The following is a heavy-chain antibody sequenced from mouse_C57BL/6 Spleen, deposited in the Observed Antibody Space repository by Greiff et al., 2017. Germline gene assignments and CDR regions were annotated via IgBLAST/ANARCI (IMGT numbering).Heavy chain of an antibody. CDR3: ERPEDRDYYGSSSGAMDY. CDR1: GYTFTEYT. V-gene: IGHV1-62-2*01. J-gene: IGHJ4*01. D-gene: IGHD1-1*01. CDR2: FYPGSGSI. Sequence: QVQLKQSGAELVKPGASVKLSCKASGYTFTEYTIHWVKQRSGQGLEWIGWFYPGSGSIKYNEKFKDKATLTADKSSSTGYMELSRLTSEDSAVYFCERPEDRDYYGSSSGAMDYWGQGTSVTVSS.